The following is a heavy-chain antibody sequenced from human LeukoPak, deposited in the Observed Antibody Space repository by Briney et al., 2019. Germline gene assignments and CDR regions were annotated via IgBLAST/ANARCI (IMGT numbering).Heavy chain of an antibody. D-gene: IGHD1-14*01. V-gene: IGHV4-31*03. CDR2: IYYSGST. J-gene: IGHJ6*02. Sequence: SETLSLTCTVSGGSISSGGYYRSWIRQHPGKGLEWIGYIYYSGSTYYNPSLKSRVTISVDTSKNQFSLKLSSVTAADAAVYYCASATTYYYYGMDVWGQGTPVTVSS. CDR3: ASATTYYYYGMDV. CDR1: GGSISSGGYY.